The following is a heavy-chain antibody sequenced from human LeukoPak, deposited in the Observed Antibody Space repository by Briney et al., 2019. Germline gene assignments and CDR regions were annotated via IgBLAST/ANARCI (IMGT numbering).Heavy chain of an antibody. D-gene: IGHD5-12*01. J-gene: IGHJ2*01. CDR3: ARDTRTVATTTSPYWSFDL. Sequence: PSETLSLTCTVSGGSISCGGHYWSWIRQLPGKGLEWIGYIYYSGNTYYNPSLKSRVTISIDTSKNQFSLKLTSVPAADTAVYYCARDTRTVATTTSPYWSFDLWGRGTLVTVSS. CDR1: GGSISCGGHY. CDR2: IYYSGNT. V-gene: IGHV4-31*03.